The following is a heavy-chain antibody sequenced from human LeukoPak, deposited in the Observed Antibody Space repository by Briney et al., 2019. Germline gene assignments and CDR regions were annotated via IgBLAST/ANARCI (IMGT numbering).Heavy chain of an antibody. CDR3: ANEGPNFDY. J-gene: IGHJ4*02. CDR2: ISGSGDST. V-gene: IGHV3-23*01. Sequence: GGSLRLSCEASGFPFSNYWMTWVRQAPGKGLEWVSVISGSGDSTHYADSVKGRFTISRDNSKNTVYLQMNSLRAEDTAVYYCANEGPNFDYWGQGTLVTVSS. CDR1: GFPFSNYW. D-gene: IGHD2-8*01.